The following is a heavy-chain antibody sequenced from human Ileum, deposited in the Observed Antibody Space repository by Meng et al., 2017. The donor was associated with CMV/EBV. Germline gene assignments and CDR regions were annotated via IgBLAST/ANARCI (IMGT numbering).Heavy chain of an antibody. CDR3: ARVMTSSSWIDF. D-gene: IGHD6-13*01. J-gene: IGHJ4*02. CDR2: VYQSGTV. Sequence: GVSRGSIGTTNWWSWVRQPPGKGLEWIGEVYQSGTVNYNPSLASRVSLSVDKSKNQFSLNLTSVTAADTAVYYCARVMTSSSWIDFWGPGTLVTVSS. CDR1: RGSIGTTNW. V-gene: IGHV4-4*02.